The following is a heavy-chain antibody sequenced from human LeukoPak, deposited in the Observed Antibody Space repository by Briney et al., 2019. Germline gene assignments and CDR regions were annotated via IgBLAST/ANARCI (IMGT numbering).Heavy chain of an antibody. CDR3: ARDLSYCSGGSCTGGFDY. D-gene: IGHD2-15*01. CDR1: GDSVSSNSAA. CDR2: TYYRAKWYN. J-gene: IGHJ4*02. V-gene: IGHV6-1*01. Sequence: PSQTLSLSCAISGDSVSSNSAAWSWIRQSPSRGLEWLGLTYYRAKWYNDYPVSVKSRITINTDTSKNQFSLQMNSVTHEDTAVYYGARDLSYCSGGSCTGGFDYWGQGTLATVSS.